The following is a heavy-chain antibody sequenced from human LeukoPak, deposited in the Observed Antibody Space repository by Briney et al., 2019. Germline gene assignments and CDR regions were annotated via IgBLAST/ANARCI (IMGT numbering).Heavy chain of an antibody. CDR3: AREGPIVGATHLVDY. CDR1: GYTFTDYY. J-gene: IGHJ4*02. V-gene: IGHV1-2*02. Sequence: GASVKVSCKAYGYTFTDYYMHWVRQAPGQGLEWMGWINPNNGGTNYAQKFQGRVTMTRDTSISTAYMELSRLRSDDTAVYYCAREGPIVGATHLVDYWGQGTLVTVSS. D-gene: IGHD1-26*01. CDR2: INPNNGGT.